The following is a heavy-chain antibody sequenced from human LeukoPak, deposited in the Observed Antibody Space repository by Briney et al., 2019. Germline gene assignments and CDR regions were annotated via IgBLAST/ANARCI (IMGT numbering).Heavy chain of an antibody. V-gene: IGHV4-34*01. CDR3: ARLASSGGFYYYGLDV. CDR1: GGSISGYY. CDR2: INHSGST. Sequence: SETLSLTCTVSGGSISGYYWSWIRQPPGKGLEWIGEINHSGSTNYNPSLKSRVTISVDTSKNQFSLKLRSVTAADTALYYCARLASSGGFYYYGLDVWGQGTTVTVSS. J-gene: IGHJ6*02. D-gene: IGHD6-19*01.